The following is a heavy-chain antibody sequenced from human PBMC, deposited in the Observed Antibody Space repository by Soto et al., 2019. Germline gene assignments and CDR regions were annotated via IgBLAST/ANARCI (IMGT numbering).Heavy chain of an antibody. CDR3: GLSYPAAATTCDA. CDR1: EFSLSSSGVG. J-gene: IGHJ5*02. D-gene: IGHD1-1*01. CDR2: IYWDDDK. Sequence: QITLKESGPTLVKPTQTLTLTCTVSEFSLSSSGVGVGWIRQPPGKALEWLALIYWDDDKRYRPSLKSRLTITKDTSNTQVVPTMTTVEPVDTGTYYCGLSYPAAATTCDAWGQGTLVTVFS. V-gene: IGHV2-5*02.